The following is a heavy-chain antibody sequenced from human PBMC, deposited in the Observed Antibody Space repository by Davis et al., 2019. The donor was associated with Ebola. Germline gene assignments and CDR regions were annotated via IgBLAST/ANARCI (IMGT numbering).Heavy chain of an antibody. CDR1: GFTFSSCG. CDR3: AKEVGNSGGYDY. CDR2: IRYDGSDK. J-gene: IGHJ4*02. Sequence: PGGSLRLSCAASGFTFSSCGMHWVRQAPGKGLDWVAFIRYDGSDKFYVDSVKGRFSVSRDNFKNTLYLQMSSLRDDDTAVYYCAKEVGNSGGYDYWGQGTLVTVSS. D-gene: IGHD1-26*01. V-gene: IGHV3-30*02.